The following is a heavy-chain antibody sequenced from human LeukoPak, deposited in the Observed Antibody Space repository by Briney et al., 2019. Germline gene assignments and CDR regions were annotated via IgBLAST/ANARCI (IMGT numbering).Heavy chain of an antibody. CDR1: GFTFSSCG. Sequence: PGRSLRLSCVASGFTFSSCGMHWVRQAPGKGLEWVAVISYDGSNKYYADSVKGRFTISRDNSKNTLYLQMNSLRAEDTAVYYCAKMKGYSSGEGFDPWGQGTLVTVSS. D-gene: IGHD6-19*01. V-gene: IGHV3-30*18. J-gene: IGHJ5*02. CDR3: AKMKGYSSGEGFDP. CDR2: ISYDGSNK.